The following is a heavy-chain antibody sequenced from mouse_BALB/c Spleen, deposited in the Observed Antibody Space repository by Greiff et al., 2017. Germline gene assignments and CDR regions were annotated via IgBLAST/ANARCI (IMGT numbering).Heavy chain of an antibody. CDR2: IYPGNSDT. D-gene: IGHD1-1*01. CDR3: TRLAGSSPWFAY. J-gene: IGHJ3*01. V-gene: IGHV1-5*01. CDR1: GYTFTSYW. Sequence: VQLQQSGTVLARPGASVKMSCKASGYTFTSYWMHWVKQRPGQGLEWIGAIYPGNSDTSYNQKFKGKAKLTAVTSTSTAYMELSSLTNEDSAVYYCTRLAGSSPWFAYWGQGTLVTVAA.